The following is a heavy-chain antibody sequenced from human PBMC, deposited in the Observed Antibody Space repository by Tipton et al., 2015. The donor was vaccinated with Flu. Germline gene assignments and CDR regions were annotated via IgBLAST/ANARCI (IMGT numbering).Heavy chain of an antibody. CDR2: IIPLVGIT. V-gene: IGHV1-69*09. D-gene: IGHD5-12*01. J-gene: IGHJ4*02. Sequence: QVQLVQSGAEVKKPGPSVKVSCKASGRTFSSSGINWVRQAPGQGLEWMGRIIPLVGITNYAQKFQGRVTFTADTSTRTAYMELSGLRSEDTAVYYCARRNDDSGYDISWGQGTLVSVSS. CDR1: GRTFSSSG. CDR3: ARRNDDSGYDIS.